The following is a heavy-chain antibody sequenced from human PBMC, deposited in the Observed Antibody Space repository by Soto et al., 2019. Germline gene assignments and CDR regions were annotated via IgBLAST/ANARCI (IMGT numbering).Heavy chain of an antibody. CDR2: ICYSGST. Sequence: SETLSLACTVSGGSISSYYWSWIRQPPGRGLEWIGYICYSGSTNYNPSLKSRVTISVDTSKNQFSLKLSSVTAADTAVYYCARGAIFGVVTPFWLDPWGQGTLVTVSS. V-gene: IGHV4-59*01. CDR3: ARGAIFGVVTPFWLDP. CDR1: GGSISSYY. D-gene: IGHD3-3*01. J-gene: IGHJ5*02.